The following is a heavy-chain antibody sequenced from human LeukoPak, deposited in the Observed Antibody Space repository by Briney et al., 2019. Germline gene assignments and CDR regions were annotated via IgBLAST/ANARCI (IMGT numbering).Heavy chain of an antibody. CDR2: IYTSGST. D-gene: IGHD2-15*01. V-gene: IGHV4-4*07. Sequence: SETLSLTCTVSGGSISSYYWSWILQPAGKGLEWIGRIYTSGSTNYNPSLKSRVTMSVDTSKNQFSLKLSSVTAADTAVYYCARDKCSGGSCYLGYWGQGTLVTVSS. CDR1: GGSISSYY. CDR3: ARDKCSGGSCYLGY. J-gene: IGHJ4*02.